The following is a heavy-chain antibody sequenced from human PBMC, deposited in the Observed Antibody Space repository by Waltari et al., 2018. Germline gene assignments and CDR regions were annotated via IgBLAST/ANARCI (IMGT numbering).Heavy chain of an antibody. D-gene: IGHD3-10*01. CDR3: ARACYYGSGSYFGRGGVDY. CDR2: IYTSRGT. CDR1: GGSISSYY. V-gene: IGHV4-4*07. Sequence: QVQLQESGPGLVKPSETLSLTCTVSGGSISSYYWSWIRQPAGKGLEWIGRIYTSRGTNYNPYLKRRVTRSVETSKNQFSLKLSSVTAADTAVYYCARACYYGSGSYFGRGGVDYWGQGTLVTVAS. J-gene: IGHJ4*02.